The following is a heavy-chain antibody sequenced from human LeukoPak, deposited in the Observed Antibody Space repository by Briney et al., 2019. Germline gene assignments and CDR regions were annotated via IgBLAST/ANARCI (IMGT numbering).Heavy chain of an antibody. Sequence: GGSLRLSCAASGFTFSSYSMNWVRQAPGKGLEWVSYISSSSSTIYYADSVKGRFTISRDNSKNSLYLQMNSLRTEDTALYYCAKDRIRRVRGVITAGGFDYWGQGTLVTVSS. CDR3: AKDRIRRVRGVITAGGFDY. CDR1: GFTFSSYS. J-gene: IGHJ4*02. D-gene: IGHD3-10*01. CDR2: ISSSSSTI. V-gene: IGHV3-48*04.